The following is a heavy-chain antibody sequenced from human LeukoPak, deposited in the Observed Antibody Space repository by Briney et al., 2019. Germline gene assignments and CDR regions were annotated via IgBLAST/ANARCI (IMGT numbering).Heavy chain of an antibody. J-gene: IGHJ6*03. Sequence: PGGSLRLSCAASGFTFDDYGMSWVRQAPGKGLEWVSGINWSGGSTGYADSVKGRFTISRDNAKNSLYLQMNSLRAEDTALYYCARDRDSYGYRGYYYYMDVWGKGTTVTVSS. D-gene: IGHD5-18*01. CDR2: INWSGGST. V-gene: IGHV3-20*04. CDR1: GFTFDDYG. CDR3: ARDRDSYGYRGYYYYMDV.